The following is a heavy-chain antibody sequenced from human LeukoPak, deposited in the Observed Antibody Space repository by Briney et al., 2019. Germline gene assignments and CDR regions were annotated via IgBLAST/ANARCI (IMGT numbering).Heavy chain of an antibody. J-gene: IGHJ6*02. CDR3: ARNLLVVVAGGSYYYYGMDV. CDR1: GFTFGDYA. V-gene: IGHV3-53*01. D-gene: IGHD2-15*01. CDR2: IYSGGST. Sequence: GGSLRLSCTASGFTFGDYAMSWFRQAPGKGLEWVSVIYSGGSTYYADSVKGRFTISRDNSKNTLYLQTNSLRAEDTAVYYCARNLLVVVAGGSYYYYGMDVWGQGTTVTVSS.